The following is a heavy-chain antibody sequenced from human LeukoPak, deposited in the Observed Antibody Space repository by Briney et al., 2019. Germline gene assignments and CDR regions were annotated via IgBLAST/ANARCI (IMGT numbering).Heavy chain of an antibody. CDR2: INPNSGGT. CDR3: ARDGYYGSGSYSIF. CDR1: GYTFTSYD. D-gene: IGHD3-10*01. J-gene: IGHJ4*02. Sequence: ASVKVSCKASGYTFTSYDINWVRQATGQGLEWMGWINPNSGGTNYAQKFQGRVTMTRDTSISTAYMELSRLRSDDTAVYYCARDGYYGSGSYSIFWGQGTLVTVSS. V-gene: IGHV1-2*02.